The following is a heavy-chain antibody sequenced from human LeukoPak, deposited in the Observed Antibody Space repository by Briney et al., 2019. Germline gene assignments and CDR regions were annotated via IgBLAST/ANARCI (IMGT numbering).Heavy chain of an antibody. Sequence: GASVTVSCKVSGYTLTELSMHWVRQAPGQGLEWMGGIIPIFGTASYAQKFQGRVTITADESTSTAYMELSSLRSEDTAVYYCARETVPAGQRALDYWGQGTLVTVSS. CDR1: GYTLTELS. V-gene: IGHV1-69*13. D-gene: IGHD2-2*01. J-gene: IGHJ4*02. CDR2: IIPIFGTA. CDR3: ARETVPAGQRALDY.